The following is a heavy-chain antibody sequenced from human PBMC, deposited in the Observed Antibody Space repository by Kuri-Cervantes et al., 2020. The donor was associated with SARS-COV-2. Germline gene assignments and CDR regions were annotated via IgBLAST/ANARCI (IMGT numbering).Heavy chain of an antibody. CDR3: AKWYHDYMWETWRYNYFDP. V-gene: IGHV1-18*01. CDR1: GYTSRGDG. CDR2: ISGYNGDT. Sequence: ASVKVSCKASGYTSRGDGFSWVRQARGGGLEWMGWISGYNGDTKYAAKFQGRVTMTRDTSTNTAYMELNNLGSDDTAVYYCAKWYHDYMWETWRYNYFDPWGPGTLVTVSS. J-gene: IGHJ5*02. D-gene: IGHD3-16*01.